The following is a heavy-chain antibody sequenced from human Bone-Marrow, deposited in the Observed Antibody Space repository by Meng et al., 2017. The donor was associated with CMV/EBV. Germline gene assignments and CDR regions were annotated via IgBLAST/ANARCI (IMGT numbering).Heavy chain of an antibody. V-gene: IGHV3-30-3*01. J-gene: IGHJ5*02. CDR3: ARGRYSSSWLFWSWFDP. CDR1: GFTFSSYA. CDR2: ISYDGSNK. Sequence: GESLKISCAASGFTFSSYAMHWVRQAPGKGLEWVAVISYDGSNKYYADSVKGRFTISRDNSKNTLYLQMNSLRAEDTAVYYCARGRYSSSWLFWSWFDPWGQGTLVTFSS. D-gene: IGHD6-13*01.